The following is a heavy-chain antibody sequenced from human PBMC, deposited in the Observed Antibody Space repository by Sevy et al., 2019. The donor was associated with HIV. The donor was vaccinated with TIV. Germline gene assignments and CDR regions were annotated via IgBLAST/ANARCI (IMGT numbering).Heavy chain of an antibody. D-gene: IGHD1-26*01. CDR3: TAGVGTSDFDY. Sequence: GGSLRLSCEASGFTFNNAWMSWVRQAPGKGLEWVGRIKSKIDGATRDFAAPVKGRFAISRDDYKNTLYLQMNSLKTEDTAVYYCTAGVGTSDFDYWGRGVLVTVSS. V-gene: IGHV3-15*01. CDR2: IKSKIDGATR. CDR1: GFTFNNAW. J-gene: IGHJ4*02.